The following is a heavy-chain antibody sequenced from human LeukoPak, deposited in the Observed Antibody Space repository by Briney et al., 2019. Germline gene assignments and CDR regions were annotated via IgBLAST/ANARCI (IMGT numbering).Heavy chain of an antibody. CDR3: AVCGGDCYSDGYYYYMDV. Sequence: GASVKVSCKASGYTFTSYYMHWVRQAPGQGLEWMGIINPSGGSTSYAQKFQGRVTMTRDTSTSTVYMELSSLRSEDTAVYYCAVCGGDCYSDGYYYYMDVWGKGTTVTVSS. CDR2: INPSGGST. D-gene: IGHD2-21*01. CDR1: GYTFTSYY. J-gene: IGHJ6*03. V-gene: IGHV1-46*03.